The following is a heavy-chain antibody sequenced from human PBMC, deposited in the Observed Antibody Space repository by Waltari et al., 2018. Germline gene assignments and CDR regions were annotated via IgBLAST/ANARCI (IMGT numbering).Heavy chain of an antibody. D-gene: IGHD3-10*01. V-gene: IGHV1-69*01. J-gene: IGHJ4*02. CDR2: IIPIFGTA. Sequence: QVQLVQSGAEVKKPGSSVKVSCKASGGTFSSYAISWVRQAPGQGLEWMGGIIPIFGTANYAQKFQVRVPITADEATSTADMELSSLRSEDTAVYYCARTRVWGSGSSTYYFDYWGQGTLVTVSS. CDR1: GGTFSSYA. CDR3: ARTRVWGSGSSTYYFDY.